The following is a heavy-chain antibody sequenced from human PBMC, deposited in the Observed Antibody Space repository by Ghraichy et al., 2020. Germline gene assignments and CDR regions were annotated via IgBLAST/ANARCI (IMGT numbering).Heavy chain of an antibody. J-gene: IGHJ6*02. Sequence: GGSLRLSCAASGFTFSSYSMNWVRQAPGKGLEWVSYISSSSSTIYYADSVKGRFTISRDNAKNSLYLQMNSLRDEDTAVYYCARAPQGYCSSTSCLWYYYGMDVWGQGTTVTVSS. CDR1: GFTFSSYS. D-gene: IGHD2-2*01. CDR2: ISSSSSTI. V-gene: IGHV3-48*02. CDR3: ARAPQGYCSSTSCLWYYYGMDV.